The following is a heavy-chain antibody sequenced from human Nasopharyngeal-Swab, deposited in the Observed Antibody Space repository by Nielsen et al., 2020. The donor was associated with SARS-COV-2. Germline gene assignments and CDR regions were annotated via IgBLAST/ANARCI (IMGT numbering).Heavy chain of an antibody. CDR3: ARTVQWGSSRLYYFDY. CDR1: GGPFRGYY. Sequence: SETLSLTCAVSGGPFRGYYWSWIRQSPGKGLEWIGDINHSGNTNYNTSLKSRVTISVDTSKNQFFLNMKSVTAADTAVYYCARTVQWGSSRLYYFDYWGQGTLVTVSS. J-gene: IGHJ4*02. V-gene: IGHV4-34*01. D-gene: IGHD6-13*01. CDR2: INHSGNT.